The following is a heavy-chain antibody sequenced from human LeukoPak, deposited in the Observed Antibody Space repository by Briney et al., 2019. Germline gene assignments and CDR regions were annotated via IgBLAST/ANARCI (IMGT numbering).Heavy chain of an antibody. Sequence: GGSLRLSCAASGFTFSSYSMNWVRQAPGKGLEWVSYISSSSSTIYYADSVKGRFTISRDNAKNSLYLQMNSLRAEGTAVYYCARDTFNYYYMDVWGKGTTVTVSS. CDR3: ARDTFNYYYMDV. J-gene: IGHJ6*03. V-gene: IGHV3-48*01. CDR2: ISSSSSTI. CDR1: GFTFSSYS.